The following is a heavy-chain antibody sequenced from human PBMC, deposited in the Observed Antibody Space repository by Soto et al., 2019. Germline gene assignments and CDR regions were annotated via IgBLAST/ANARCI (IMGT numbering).Heavy chain of an antibody. D-gene: IGHD3-22*01. J-gene: IGHJ2*01. CDR1: GYTFTDSR. CDR2: INPSGGST. V-gene: IGHV1-46*01. CDR3: ARGLTSSDYYSP. Sequence: ASVKVSCKASGYTFTDSRIHWVRQAPGQGLEWMGIINPSGGSTVYAQKFQGRVIVTRDTSTRTVYIDLSSLSSEDTAVYYCARGLTSSDYYSPWGR.